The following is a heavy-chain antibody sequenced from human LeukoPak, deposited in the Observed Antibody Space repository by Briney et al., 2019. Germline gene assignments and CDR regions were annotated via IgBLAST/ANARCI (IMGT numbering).Heavy chain of an antibody. Sequence: GGSLRLSCAASGFAFSNHAMSWVRQTPGKGLQWISVISGSGRTTEYADSVKGRFTISRDNSKNTLSLQMNSLRVEDTAIYYCVKNVVVKRYIDYWGQGTLVTVS. J-gene: IGHJ4*02. CDR1: GFAFSNHA. D-gene: IGHD2-15*01. V-gene: IGHV3-23*01. CDR3: VKNVVVKRYIDY. CDR2: ISGSGRTT.